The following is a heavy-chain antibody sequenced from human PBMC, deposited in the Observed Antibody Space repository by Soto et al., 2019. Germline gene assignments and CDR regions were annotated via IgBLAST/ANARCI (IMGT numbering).Heavy chain of an antibody. Sequence: QVQLVQSGAEVKKPGSSVKVSCKASGGTFSSYTISWVRQAPGQGLEWMGRIIPILGIANYAQKFQGRVTITAEQSTSTAYMELSSLRSEDTAVYYCARDYNYIWGSYRYNWGQGTLVTVSS. CDR3: ARDYNYIWGSYRYN. CDR2: IIPILGIA. J-gene: IGHJ4*02. D-gene: IGHD3-16*02. CDR1: GGTFSSYT. V-gene: IGHV1-69*08.